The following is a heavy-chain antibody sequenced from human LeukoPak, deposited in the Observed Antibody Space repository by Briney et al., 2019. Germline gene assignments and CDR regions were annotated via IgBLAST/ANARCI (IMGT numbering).Heavy chain of an antibody. CDR1: GFTFSSSA. D-gene: IGHD5-24*01. V-gene: IGHV1-58*01. CDR2: IVVGSGNT. Sequence: SVKVCCKASGFTFSSSAVQWVRQARGQRLEWIGWIVVGSGNTNYAQKFQERVTITRDMSTSTAYMELSSLRSEDTAVYYCAAEGSGDGYNPPAFDIWGQGTMVTVSS. CDR3: AAEGSGDGYNPPAFDI. J-gene: IGHJ3*02.